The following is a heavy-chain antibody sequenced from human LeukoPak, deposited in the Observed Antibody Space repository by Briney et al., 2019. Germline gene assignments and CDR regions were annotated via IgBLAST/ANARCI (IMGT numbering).Heavy chain of an antibody. J-gene: IGHJ4*02. CDR3: AKDGYSSGFYYFDY. D-gene: IGHD6-19*01. V-gene: IGHV3-7*03. Sequence: GGSLRLSCAASGFTFSSYWMSWVRQALGKGLEWVANIKQDGSEKYYADSVKGRFTISRDNAKNSLYLQMNSLRAEDMALYYCAKDGYSSGFYYFDYWGQGTLVTVSS. CDR2: IKQDGSEK. CDR1: GFTFSSYW.